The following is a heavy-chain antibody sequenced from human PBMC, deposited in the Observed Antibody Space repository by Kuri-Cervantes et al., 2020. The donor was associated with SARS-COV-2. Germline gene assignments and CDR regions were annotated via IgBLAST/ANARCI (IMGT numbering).Heavy chain of an antibody. CDR3: ARSLAARRYNWFDP. D-gene: IGHD6-6*01. CDR1: GYSFTSYW. J-gene: IGHJ5*02. CDR2: IYPGDSDT. V-gene: IGHV5-51*01. Sequence: KVSCKGSGYSFTSYWIVWVRQMPGKGLEWMGIIYPGDSDTRYSPSFQGQVTISADKSISTAYLQWSSLKASDTAMYYCARSLAARRYNWFDPWGQGTLVTVSS.